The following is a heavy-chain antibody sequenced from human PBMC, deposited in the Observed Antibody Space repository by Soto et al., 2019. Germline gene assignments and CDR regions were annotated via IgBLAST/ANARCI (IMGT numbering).Heavy chain of an antibody. CDR2: INTDGNKT. J-gene: IGHJ4*01. D-gene: IGHD3-3*02. CDR3: ISPRWAKLTPS. V-gene: IGHV3-74*01. Sequence: EVQLVEPGGGLVQPGGSLRLSCAASGFTFSSYWMHWVRQIPGKGLVWVSRINTDGNKTNYADSVRGRFTISRDNAKNTLYLQMDSLRAEDTAVYYCISPRWAKLTPSGGQGNPGHRLL. CDR1: GFTFSSYW.